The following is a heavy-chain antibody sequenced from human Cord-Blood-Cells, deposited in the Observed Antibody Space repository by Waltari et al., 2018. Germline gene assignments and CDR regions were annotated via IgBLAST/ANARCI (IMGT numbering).Heavy chain of an antibody. V-gene: IGHV3-48*02. CDR3: ARDPGDIVVVPAARKGNAFDI. CDR2: ISSSSSTI. D-gene: IGHD2-2*01. CDR1: GFTFSSYS. Sequence: EVQLVESGGGLVQPGGSLRLSCAASGFTFSSYSMNWVRQAPGKGLEWVSYISSSSSTIYYADSVKGRFTISRDNAKNSLYLQMNSLRDEDTAVYYCARDPGDIVVVPAARKGNAFDIWGQGTMVTVSS. J-gene: IGHJ3*02.